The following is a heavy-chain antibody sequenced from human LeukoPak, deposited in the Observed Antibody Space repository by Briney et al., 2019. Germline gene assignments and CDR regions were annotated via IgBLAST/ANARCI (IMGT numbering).Heavy chain of an antibody. CDR3: ARMVKATDFDY. D-gene: IGHD1-1*01. Sequence: SETLSLTCTVSGGSISSYYWSWIRQPPGKGLEWIGEINHSGSTNYNPSLKSRVTISVDTSKNQFSVKLRSVTAADTAVYYCARMVKATDFDYWGQGTLVTVSS. CDR2: INHSGST. V-gene: IGHV4-34*01. J-gene: IGHJ4*02. CDR1: GGSISSYY.